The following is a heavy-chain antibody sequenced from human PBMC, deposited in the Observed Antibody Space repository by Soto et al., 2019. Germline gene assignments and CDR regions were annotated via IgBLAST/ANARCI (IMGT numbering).Heavy chain of an antibody. Sequence: PGGSLRLSCAASGFTFSSYAMSWVRQAPGKGLEWVSGISGSGGSTYYADSVRGRFTLSRDNSKNTLYLQMNSLSAEDTAVYYCAKERWYYYGSGDNLFDPWGQGTLVTVSS. CDR3: AKERWYYYGSGDNLFDP. CDR2: ISGSGGST. CDR1: GFTFSSYA. J-gene: IGHJ5*02. D-gene: IGHD3-10*01. V-gene: IGHV3-23*01.